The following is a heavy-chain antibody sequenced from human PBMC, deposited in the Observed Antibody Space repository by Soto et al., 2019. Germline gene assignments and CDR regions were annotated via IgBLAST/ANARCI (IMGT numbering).Heavy chain of an antibody. CDR3: ARREDSYGYKTTHFDY. Sequence: VSGGNIIDRNCCRRNNKHPGKGLEWIGEIYHSGSTNYNPSLKSRVTISVDKSQNQFSLKLSSVTAADTAVYYCARREDSYGYKTTHFDYWGQGTLVTVSS. J-gene: IGHJ4*02. CDR2: IYHSGST. V-gene: IGHV4-4*02. CDR1: GGNIIDRNC. D-gene: IGHD5-18*01.